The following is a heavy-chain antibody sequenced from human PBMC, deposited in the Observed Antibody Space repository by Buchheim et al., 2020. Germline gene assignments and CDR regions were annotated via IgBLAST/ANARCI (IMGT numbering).Heavy chain of an antibody. CDR2: ISYDGSNK. D-gene: IGHD2-21*01. V-gene: IGHV3-30*18. J-gene: IGHJ6*02. Sequence: QVQLVESGGGVVQPGRSLRLSCAASGFTFSSYGMHWVRQVPGKGLEWVAVISYDGSNKYYADSVKGRFTISRDNSKNTLYLQMNSLRAEDTAVYYCAKGRLTIYYYGMDVWGQGTT. CDR1: GFTFSSYG. CDR3: AKGRLTIYYYGMDV.